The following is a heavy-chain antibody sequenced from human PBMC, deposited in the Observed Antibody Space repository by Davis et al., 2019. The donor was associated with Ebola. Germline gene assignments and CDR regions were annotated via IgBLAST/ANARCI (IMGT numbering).Heavy chain of an antibody. D-gene: IGHD3-3*01. CDR3: ARTDDCWSPYGMDV. CDR2: ITGSGGTP. CDR1: GFTFRSYA. V-gene: IGHV3-23*01. Sequence: GESLKISCAASGFTFRSYAMSWVRQAPGKGLEWVSAITGSGGTPYYADSVKGRFTISRDTSKNTLYLQMSSLRAEDTAVYYCARTDDCWSPYGMDVWGQGTTVIVSS. J-gene: IGHJ6*02.